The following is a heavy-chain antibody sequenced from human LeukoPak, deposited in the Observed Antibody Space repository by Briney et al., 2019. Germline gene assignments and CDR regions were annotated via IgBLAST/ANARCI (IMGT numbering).Heavy chain of an antibody. CDR3: AKDYAGGWPKRGMDV. CDR1: GFSFSSYG. V-gene: IGHV3-23*01. CDR2: ISGSGGST. D-gene: IGHD3-16*01. J-gene: IGHJ6*03. Sequence: GGTLRLSCAASGFSFSSYGMSWVRQAPGKGLEWVSGISGSGGSTYYADSVKGRFTISRDNSKNTVYLQMNSLRAEATAVYYCAKDYAGGWPKRGMDVWDKGATVTVSS.